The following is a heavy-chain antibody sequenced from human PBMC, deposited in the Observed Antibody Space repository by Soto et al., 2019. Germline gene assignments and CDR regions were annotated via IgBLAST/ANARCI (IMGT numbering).Heavy chain of an antibody. J-gene: IGHJ6*02. D-gene: IGHD2-2*01. CDR1: GGSISSYY. CDR2: IYYSGST. CDR3: ARLGYCSSTSCSYYYYGMDV. Sequence: SETLSVTCTVAGGSISSYYGSWIRQPPGKGLEWIGYIYYSGSTNYNPSLKSRVTISVDTSKNQFSLKLSSVTAADTAVYYCARLGYCSSTSCSYYYYGMDVWGQGTTVTVSS. V-gene: IGHV4-59*08.